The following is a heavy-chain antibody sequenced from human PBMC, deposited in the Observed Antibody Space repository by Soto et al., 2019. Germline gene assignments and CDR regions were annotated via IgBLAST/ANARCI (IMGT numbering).Heavy chain of an antibody. CDR3: AKPQSKWELYDAFDI. J-gene: IGHJ3*02. Sequence: PGGSLRLSCAASGFTFSSYGMHWVRQAPGKGLEWVAVISYDGSNKYYADSVKGRFTISRDNSKNTLYLQMNSLRAEDTAVYYCAKPQSKWELYDAFDIWGQGTMVTVSS. D-gene: IGHD1-26*01. CDR2: ISYDGSNK. CDR1: GFTFSSYG. V-gene: IGHV3-30*18.